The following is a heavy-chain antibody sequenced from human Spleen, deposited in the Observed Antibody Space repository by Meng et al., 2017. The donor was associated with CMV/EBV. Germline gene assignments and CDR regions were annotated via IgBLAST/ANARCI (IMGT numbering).Heavy chain of an antibody. CDR2: ISGSDSHI. J-gene: IGHJ4*02. Sequence: GESLKISCTSSGFTFNIYNMNWVRQAPGKGLEWVSSISGSDSHIYYADSVKGRFTVSRDNAKSSLHLQMSSLRAEDTAVYFCARDGRFCPNGVCSFDHWGQGTLVTVSS. CDR3: ARDGRFCPNGVCSFDH. V-gene: IGHV3-21*01. D-gene: IGHD2-8*01. CDR1: GFTFNIYN.